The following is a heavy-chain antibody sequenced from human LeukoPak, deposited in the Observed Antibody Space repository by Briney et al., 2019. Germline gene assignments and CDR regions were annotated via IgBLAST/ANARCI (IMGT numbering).Heavy chain of an antibody. V-gene: IGHV4-59*08. Sequence: SETLSLTCTVSGGSISSYYWSWIRQPPGKGLEWIGYIYYSGSTNYNPSLKCRVTISVDTSKNQFSLKLTSVTAADTAVYYCARLGIGVVPSAMLGDYYFDYWGQGTLVTVSS. CDR1: GGSISSYY. CDR3: ARLGIGVVPSAMLGDYYFDY. J-gene: IGHJ4*02. CDR2: IYYSGST. D-gene: IGHD2-2*01.